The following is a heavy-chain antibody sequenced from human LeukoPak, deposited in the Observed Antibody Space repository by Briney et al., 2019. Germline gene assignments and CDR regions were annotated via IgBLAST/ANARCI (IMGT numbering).Heavy chain of an antibody. CDR1: GFTFSIYA. Sequence: PGRTLSLSCAASGFTFSIYAMSWVRRAPGKGLEWVSAISGSGGSTYYADSVKGRFTIPRDNSKNTLYLQMNSLRAEDTAVYYCAKNLKVPAAMGAFDIWGQGTMVTVSS. CDR3: AKNLKVPAAMGAFDI. D-gene: IGHD2-2*01. J-gene: IGHJ3*02. V-gene: IGHV3-23*01. CDR2: ISGSGGST.